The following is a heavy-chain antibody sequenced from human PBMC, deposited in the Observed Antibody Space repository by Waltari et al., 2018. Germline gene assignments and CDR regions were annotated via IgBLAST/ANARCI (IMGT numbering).Heavy chain of an antibody. J-gene: IGHJ5*02. CDR3: AREQQRSWFDP. Sequence: QVQLQESGPGLVKPSETLSLTCAVSGYSISSGYSWGWSRQPPGKGLEWIGSIYHSGSTYYNPSLKSRVTISVDTSKNQFSLKLSSVTAADTAVYYCAREQQRSWFDPWGQGTLVTVSS. V-gene: IGHV4-38-2*01. CDR1: GYSISSGYS. D-gene: IGHD6-13*01. CDR2: IYHSGST.